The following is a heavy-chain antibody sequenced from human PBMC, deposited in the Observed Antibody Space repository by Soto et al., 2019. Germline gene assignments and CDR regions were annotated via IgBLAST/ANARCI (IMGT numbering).Heavy chain of an antibody. CDR1: DFSISSCW. D-gene: IGHD2-2*01. CDR2: IGPDGSVK. Sequence: EVQQVESGGGLVQPGGSLRLSCAASDFSISSCWMSWVRQAPGKGLEWVANIGPDGSVKYYVDSVKGRFTISRDNARNSLDLQMNSLRDEDTALYYGATGCNGGHFWGQGALVTVSS. V-gene: IGHV3-7*01. CDR3: ATGCNGGHF. J-gene: IGHJ1*01.